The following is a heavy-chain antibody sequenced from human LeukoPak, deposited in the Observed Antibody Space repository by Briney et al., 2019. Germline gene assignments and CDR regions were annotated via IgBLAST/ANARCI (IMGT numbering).Heavy chain of an antibody. D-gene: IGHD5-18*01. CDR2: ISSGSTFI. Sequence: GGSLRLSCAASGFTFSTYTMNWVRQAPGKGLEWVSSISSGSTFIYYADSVKGRFTISRDNAKNSLYLQMNSLRAEDTAVYYCARDHGRSGYSYDLSYYFDYWGQGTLVTVSS. CDR1: GFTFSTYT. J-gene: IGHJ4*02. V-gene: IGHV3-21*01. CDR3: ARDHGRSGYSYDLSYYFDY.